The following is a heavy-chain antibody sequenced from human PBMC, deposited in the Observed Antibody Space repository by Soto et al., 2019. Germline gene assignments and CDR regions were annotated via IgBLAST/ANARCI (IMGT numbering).Heavy chain of an antibody. Sequence: QVQLQASGPGLVKPSGTLSLTCAVSGGSISSSNWWSWVRQPPGKGLEWIGEIYHSGSTNYTPSLKTRVTISVHKSKNQVSRQLSSVTAADTAVYYWARWVYGGQDAFDIWGQGTMVTVSS. V-gene: IGHV4-4*02. J-gene: IGHJ3*02. CDR1: GGSISSSNW. D-gene: IGHD4-17*01. CDR3: ARWVYGGQDAFDI. CDR2: IYHSGST.